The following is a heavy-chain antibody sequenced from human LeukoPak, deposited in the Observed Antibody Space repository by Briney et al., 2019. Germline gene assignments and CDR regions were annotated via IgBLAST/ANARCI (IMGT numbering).Heavy chain of an antibody. CDR2: INTDGSST. CDR1: GFTFSRYW. D-gene: IGHD3-22*01. CDR3: ARDLDYYDSSAYHSGTL. V-gene: IGHV3-74*01. J-gene: IGHJ4*02. Sequence: AGGSLRLSCAASGFTFSRYWMHWVRQAPGKGLVWVSRINTDGSSTIYADSVKGRFTISRDNAKNTLFLQMNSLRAEDTAVYYCARDLDYYDSSAYHSGTLWGQGTLVTVSS.